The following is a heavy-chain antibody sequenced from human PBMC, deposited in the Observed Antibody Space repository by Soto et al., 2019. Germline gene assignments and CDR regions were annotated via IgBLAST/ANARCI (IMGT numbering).Heavy chain of an antibody. V-gene: IGHV4-30-2*06. D-gene: IGHD2-8*01. Sequence: QVQLQESASRVVRPSQTLSVTCSVSGGSVSSGGYSWSWIRQSPGKGLEWIGFISHSGSPDYNPSLQGRVTISVDKSKNQISLELSSVTAADTAVYYCTRGVLAWGPGTLVTVSS. J-gene: IGHJ5*02. CDR3: TRGVLA. CDR1: GGSVSSGGYS. CDR2: ISHSGSP.